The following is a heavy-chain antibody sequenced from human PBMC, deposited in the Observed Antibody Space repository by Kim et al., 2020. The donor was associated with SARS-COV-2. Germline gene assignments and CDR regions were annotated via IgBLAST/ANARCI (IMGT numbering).Heavy chain of an antibody. CDR1: GASINNNIYY. J-gene: IGHJ3*02. CDR2: LYISANT. CDR3: ARGKLSCSDGSCYTSDSFDI. V-gene: IGHV4-39*01. D-gene: IGHD2-15*01. Sequence: SETLSLTCTVSGASINNNIYYWGWIRQPPGKGLEWIGSLYISANTYYNPSLKSRVSISMETSRNQFSLILTSVSATDTSVYYCARGKLSCSDGSCYTSDSFDIWGQGTMVTVS.